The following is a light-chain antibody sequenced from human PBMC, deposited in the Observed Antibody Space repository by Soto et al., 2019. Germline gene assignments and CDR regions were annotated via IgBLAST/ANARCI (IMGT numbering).Light chain of an antibody. CDR2: AAS. CDR3: QQLHGYPIT. CDR1: ESISSW. V-gene: IGKV1-5*02. Sequence: DIQMTQIPSTLPASVGDTVTIICRASESISSWLAWYQQKPGKAPKLLIYAASNFQSGVPSRFSGSGSGTHFTLTISSLQPEDFATYYCQQLHGYPITFGQGTRLEIK. J-gene: IGKJ5*01.